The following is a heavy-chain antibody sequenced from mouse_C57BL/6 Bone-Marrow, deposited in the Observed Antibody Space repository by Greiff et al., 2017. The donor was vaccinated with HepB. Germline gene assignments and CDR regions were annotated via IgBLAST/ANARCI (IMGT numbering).Heavy chain of an antibody. CDR1: EYEFPSHD. J-gene: IGHJ1*03. D-gene: IGHD2-1*01. V-gene: IGHV5-2*01. Sequence: VQLKESGGGLVQPGESLKLSCESNEYEFPSHDMSWVRKTPEKRLELVAAINSDGGSTYYPDTMERRFIISRDITKKTLYLQMSSLRSEDTALYYCARHPYGNYWYFDVWGTGTTVTVSS. CDR2: INSDGGST. CDR3: ARHPYGNYWYFDV.